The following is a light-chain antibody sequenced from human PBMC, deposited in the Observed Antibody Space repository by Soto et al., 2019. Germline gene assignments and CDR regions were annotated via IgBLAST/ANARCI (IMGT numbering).Light chain of an antibody. CDR1: QSLLHSNGYNY. J-gene: IGKJ4*01. CDR2: LGS. Sequence: DIVMTQSPLSLPVTPGEPASISCRSSQSLLHSNGYNYLDWYLQKPGQSPQLLIYLGSNRASGVHDRFSGSGSGTDFTLKISRVEAEDVGVYYCLQALQTPLTFGGGTKVDNK. CDR3: LQALQTPLT. V-gene: IGKV2-28*01.